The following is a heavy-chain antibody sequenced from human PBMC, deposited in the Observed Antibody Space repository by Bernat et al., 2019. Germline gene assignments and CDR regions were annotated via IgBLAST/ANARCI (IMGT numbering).Heavy chain of an antibody. CDR3: AKELRSSENWFDP. D-gene: IGHD4-17*01. CDR1: GFTFSSYG. Sequence: QVQLVESGGGVVQPGSSLRLSCAASGFTFSSYGMHWVRQAPGKGLEWVAVIWYDGSNKYYADSVKGRFTISRDNSKNTLSLQMNSLRAEYTAVYYCAKELRSSENWFDPWGQGTLVTVSS. J-gene: IGHJ5*02. CDR2: IWYDGSNK. V-gene: IGHV3-33*06.